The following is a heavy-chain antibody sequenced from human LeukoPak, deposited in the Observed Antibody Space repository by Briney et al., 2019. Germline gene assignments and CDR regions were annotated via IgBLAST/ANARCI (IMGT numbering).Heavy chain of an antibody. Sequence: GGSLRLSCAASGFTFSNYGMSWVRQAPGKGLEWVAVISYEGGTQHYADSVKGRFIISRDNPRNTLYLQMNILRTEDTAVYYCAKEGTPQVSTWYDLWGQGTQVIVSS. J-gene: IGHJ5*02. CDR1: GFTFSNYG. D-gene: IGHD3-10*01. V-gene: IGHV3-30*18. CDR2: ISYEGGTQ. CDR3: AKEGTPQVSTWYDL.